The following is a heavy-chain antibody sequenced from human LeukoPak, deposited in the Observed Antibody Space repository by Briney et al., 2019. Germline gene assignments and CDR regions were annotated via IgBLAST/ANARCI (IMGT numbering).Heavy chain of an antibody. CDR1: GFTFSSYS. V-gene: IGHV3-21*01. CDR2: ISSSSSYI. Sequence: GGSLRLSCAASGFTFSSYSMNWVRQAPGKGLEWVSSISSSSSYIYYADSVKGRFTISGDNAKNSLYLQMNSLRAEDTAVYYCAGRSYYYDSSGYYGVDYWGQGTLVTVSS. CDR3: AGRSYYYDSSGYYGVDY. D-gene: IGHD3-22*01. J-gene: IGHJ4*02.